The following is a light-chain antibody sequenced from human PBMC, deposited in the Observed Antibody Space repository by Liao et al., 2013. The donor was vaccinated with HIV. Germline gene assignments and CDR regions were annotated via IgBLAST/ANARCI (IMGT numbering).Light chain of an antibody. CDR2: YDR. CDR1: NIGTKS. Sequence: SYELTQPPSVSVAPGETARITCGGNNIGTKSVHWYQQKPGQAPVLVIHYDRDRPSGTPERFSGSNSGKLATLTISRVEAGDEAVYYCQVWDSTSDSRVFGGGTKLTVL. J-gene: IGLJ3*02. CDR3: QVWDSTSDSRV. V-gene: IGLV3-21*04.